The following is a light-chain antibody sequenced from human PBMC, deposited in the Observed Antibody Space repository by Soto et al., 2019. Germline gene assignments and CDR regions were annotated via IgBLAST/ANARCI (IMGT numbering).Light chain of an antibody. V-gene: IGKV3-11*01. CDR2: DAY. Sequence: EIVMTPSQAILSASLGDTATIPRRASQSISSNLAWYQQKPGQAPRLLIYDAYNRATGIPPRFSGSGSGTDFTLTISSLEPEDFAVDDCQQRHMWPITFGQGTRLEIK. CDR3: QQRHMWPIT. CDR1: QSISSN. J-gene: IGKJ5*01.